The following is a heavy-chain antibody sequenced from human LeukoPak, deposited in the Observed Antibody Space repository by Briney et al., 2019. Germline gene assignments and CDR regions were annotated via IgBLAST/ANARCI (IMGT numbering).Heavy chain of an antibody. V-gene: IGHV4-4*07. D-gene: IGHD1-26*01. J-gene: IGHJ4*02. CDR2: IYTSGST. Sequence: SETLSLTCTVSGGSISSYYWSWIRQPAGKGLEWIGRIYTSGSTNYNASLKSRVSMSVDTSKNQFSLKLSSVTAADTAVFYCARENSGSYRESNYWGQGTLVTVSS. CDR3: ARENSGSYRESNY. CDR1: GGSISSYY.